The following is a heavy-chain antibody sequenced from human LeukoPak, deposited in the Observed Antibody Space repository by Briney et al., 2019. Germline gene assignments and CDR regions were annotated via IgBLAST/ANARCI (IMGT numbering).Heavy chain of an antibody. CDR3: ARAPYYYDSSGYSHFDY. CDR1: RFTFSSYA. D-gene: IGHD3-22*01. CDR2: ISHDGSNK. J-gene: IGHJ4*02. V-gene: IGHV3-30-3*01. Sequence: GGSLRLSCAASRFTFSSYAMHWVRQAPGKGLEWVAVISHDGSNKYYADSVKGRFTISRDNSKNTLYLQMNSLRAEDTAVYYCARAPYYYDSSGYSHFDYWGQGTLVTVSS.